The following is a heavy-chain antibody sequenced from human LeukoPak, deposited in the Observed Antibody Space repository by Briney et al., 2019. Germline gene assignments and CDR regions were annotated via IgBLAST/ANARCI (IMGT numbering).Heavy chain of an antibody. CDR3: ARQGGSYYYDSSGYYYFDY. CDR1: SGSFSGYY. J-gene: IGHJ4*02. D-gene: IGHD3-22*01. Sequence: SETLSLTCAVYSGSFSGYYWSWIRQPPGKGLEWIGEINHSGSTNYNPSLKSRVTTSVDTSKNQFSLKLSSVTAADTAVYYCARQGGSYYYDSSGYYYFDYWGQGTLVTVSS. V-gene: IGHV4-34*01. CDR2: INHSGST.